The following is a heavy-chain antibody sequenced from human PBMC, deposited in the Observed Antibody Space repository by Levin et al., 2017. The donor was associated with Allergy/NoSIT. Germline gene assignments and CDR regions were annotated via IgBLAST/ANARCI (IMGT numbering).Heavy chain of an antibody. CDR3: ARGGLRGGSQILRRGKWFDP. CDR2: MNPNSGNT. Sequence: ASVKVSCKASGYTFTSYDINWVRQATGQGLEWMGWMNPNSGNTGYAQKFQGRVTMTRNTSISTAYMELSSLRSEDTAVYYCARGGLRGGSQILRRGKWFDPWGQGTLVTVSS. V-gene: IGHV1-8*01. D-gene: IGHD2-15*01. CDR1: GYTFTSYD. J-gene: IGHJ5*02.